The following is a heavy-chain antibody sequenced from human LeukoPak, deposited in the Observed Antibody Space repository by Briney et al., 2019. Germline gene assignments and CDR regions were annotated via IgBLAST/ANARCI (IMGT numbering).Heavy chain of an antibody. CDR1: GFTFSTYW. Sequence: PGGSLRLSCVASGFTFSTYWMSWVRQAPGKGLEWVANIKQDGSEKYYVDSVKGRFTISRDNAKNSRYLHMNSLRAEDTAVYYCARDPVTHSGRYYYFDYWGQGTLVTVSS. D-gene: IGHD1-26*01. V-gene: IGHV3-7*05. CDR2: IKQDGSEK. J-gene: IGHJ4*02. CDR3: ARDPVTHSGRYYYFDY.